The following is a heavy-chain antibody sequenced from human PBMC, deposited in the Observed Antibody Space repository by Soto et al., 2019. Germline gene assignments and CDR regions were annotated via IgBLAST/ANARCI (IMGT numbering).Heavy chain of an antibody. CDR2: IKQDGSEK. D-gene: IGHD6-25*01. Sequence: EVQLVESGGGLVQPGGSLRLSCAASGFTFSSYWMSWVRQAPGKGLEWVANIKQDGSEKYYVDSVKGRFNISRDNAKNSPYRQMNSLRAEDTAVYYCAREPSSGCYYYGMDVWGQGTTVTVSS. V-gene: IGHV3-7*05. J-gene: IGHJ6*02. CDR1: GFTFSSYW. CDR3: AREPSSGCYYYGMDV.